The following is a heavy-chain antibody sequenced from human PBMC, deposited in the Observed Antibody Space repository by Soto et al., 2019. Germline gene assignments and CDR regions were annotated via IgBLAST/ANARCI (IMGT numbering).Heavy chain of an antibody. V-gene: IGHV3-30-3*01. CDR2: ISYDGSNK. CDR3: ARDPGVAQWGFDY. D-gene: IGHD1-26*01. CDR1: GFTFSSYA. Sequence: QVQLVESGGGVVQPGRSLRLSCAASGFTFSSYAMHWVRQAPGKGLEWVAVISYDGSNKYYADSVKGRFTISRDNSKNTLYLQMNSLRAEDTAVYYWARDPGVAQWGFDYWGQGTLVTVSS. J-gene: IGHJ4*02.